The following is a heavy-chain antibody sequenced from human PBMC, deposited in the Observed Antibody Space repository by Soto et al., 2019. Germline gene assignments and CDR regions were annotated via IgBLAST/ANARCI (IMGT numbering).Heavy chain of an antibody. V-gene: IGHV4-59*11. Sequence: PSEPQCLTCTVSGGTIRNHGVSWIRQRPGKGLEWIGYIYYSGSTNYNPSLESRVTISVDTSKNQFSLKLSYVTAADTAVYYCARCLRGGSSGSYYDFFADPWGQGTLVTVS. CDR3: ARCLRGGSSGSYYDFFADP. CDR2: IYYSGST. CDR1: GGTIRNHG. J-gene: IGHJ5*02. D-gene: IGHD3-10*01.